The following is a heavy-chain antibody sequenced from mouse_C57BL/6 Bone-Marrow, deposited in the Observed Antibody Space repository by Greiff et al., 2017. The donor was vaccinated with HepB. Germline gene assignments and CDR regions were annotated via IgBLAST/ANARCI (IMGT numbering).Heavy chain of an antibody. J-gene: IGHJ4*01. CDR2: INPYNGGT. V-gene: IGHV1-19*01. Sequence: EVQLQESGPVLVKPGASVKMSCKASGYTFTDYYMNWVKQSHGKSLEWIGVINPYNGGTSYNQKFKGKATLTVDKSSSTAYMELNSLTSEDSAVYYCARSVVYAMDYWGQGTSVTVSS. CDR3: ARSVVYAMDY. D-gene: IGHD1-1*02. CDR1: GYTFTDYY.